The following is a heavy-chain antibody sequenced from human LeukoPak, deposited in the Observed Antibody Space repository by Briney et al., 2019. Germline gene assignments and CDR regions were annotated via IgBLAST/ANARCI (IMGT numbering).Heavy chain of an antibody. CDR1: GFTFSTYS. V-gene: IGHV3-48*02. J-gene: IGHJ3*02. Sequence: GGSLRLSCEASGFTFSTYSMNWVRQAPGKGLEWASYITNSANSITYADSVKGRFTISRDNAKNSLFLQMSSLKDEDTAVYYCARNLLFAFDIWGKGTRFTV. CDR2: ITNSANSI. CDR3: ARNLLFAFDI.